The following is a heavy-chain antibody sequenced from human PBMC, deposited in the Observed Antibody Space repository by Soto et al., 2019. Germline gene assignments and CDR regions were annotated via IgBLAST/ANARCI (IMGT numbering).Heavy chain of an antibody. Sequence: PGGSLRLSCAASGLTLSTSSMNWVRQAPGKGLEWISYIRRHTSVTAYADSVKGRFTISRDSAKNSLYLQMNSLRAEDTAVYYCAKEGLIVATVGGMDVWGQGTTVTVSS. J-gene: IGHJ6*02. V-gene: IGHV3-48*01. CDR3: AKEGLIVATVGGMDV. CDR2: IRRHTSVT. D-gene: IGHD5-12*01. CDR1: GLTLSTSS.